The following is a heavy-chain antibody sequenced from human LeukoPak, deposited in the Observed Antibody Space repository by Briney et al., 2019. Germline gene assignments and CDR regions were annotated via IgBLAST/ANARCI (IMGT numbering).Heavy chain of an antibody. V-gene: IGHV3-23*01. D-gene: IGHD1-26*01. CDR3: AKAQVGAILHAFDI. CDR2: ITGSGGST. CDR1: GFTFSSCA. Sequence: QAGGSLRLSCAASGFTFSSCAMNWVRQAPGKGLEWVSAITGSGGSTYYADSVKGRFTISRDNSKNTLYLQMNSLRAEDTAVYYCAKAQVGAILHAFDIWGQGTMVTVSS. J-gene: IGHJ3*02.